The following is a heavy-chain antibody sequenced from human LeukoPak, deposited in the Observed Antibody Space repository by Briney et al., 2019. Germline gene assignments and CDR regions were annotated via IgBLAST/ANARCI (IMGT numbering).Heavy chain of an antibody. V-gene: IGHV3-53*01. D-gene: IGHD5-18*01. CDR3: ARRTGYGYGLDC. Sequence: GGSLRLSCAASGLTVSNNDVSWVRQAPGKGLEWVSVIDIRGDTCYAETVKGRFTISRDKSKNTVSLQMDSLRAEDTAVYFCARRTGYGYGLDCWGQGTLVTVSS. CDR1: GLTVSNND. J-gene: IGHJ4*02. CDR2: IDIRGDT.